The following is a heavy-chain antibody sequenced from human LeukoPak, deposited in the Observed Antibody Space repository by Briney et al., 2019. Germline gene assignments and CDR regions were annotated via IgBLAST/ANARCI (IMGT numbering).Heavy chain of an antibody. V-gene: IGHV1-2*02. CDR1: GYTFTGYY. CDR2: IYPNSGAT. CDR3: ASGYRSPFDY. J-gene: IGHJ4*02. Sequence: ASVKVSCKASGYTFTGYYMHWVRQAPGQGLEWMGWIYPNSGATKYAQKFQGRVTTTRDTSISTAYMELSRLRSDDTAVYYCASGYRSPFDYWGQGTLVTVSS. D-gene: IGHD5-18*01.